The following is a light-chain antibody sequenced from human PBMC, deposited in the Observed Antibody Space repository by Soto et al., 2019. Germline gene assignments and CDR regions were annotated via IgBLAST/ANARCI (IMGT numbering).Light chain of an antibody. V-gene: IGKV3-20*01. CDR1: QSVSSSY. J-gene: IGKJ1*01. CDR2: GAS. Sequence: EIVLTQSPGTLSLSPGDTATLSCRASQSVSSSYLAWYQQKPGQPPRLLIYGASSRATGIPDRFSGSGSGTDFTLTISRLEPEDFAVYYCQQYGSSPRGTFGQGTKVEIK. CDR3: QQYGSSPRGT.